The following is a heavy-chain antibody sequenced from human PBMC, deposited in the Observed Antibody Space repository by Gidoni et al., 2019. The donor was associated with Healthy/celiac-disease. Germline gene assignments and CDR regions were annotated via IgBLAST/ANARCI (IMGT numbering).Heavy chain of an antibody. J-gene: IGHJ4*02. CDR3: AKDASYSSGCYHFDY. CDR2: ISGSGGST. V-gene: IGHV3-23*01. D-gene: IGHD6-19*01. CDR1: GFTFSSYA. Sequence: EVQLLESGGGLVQPGGSLLLSCAASGFTFSSYAMTWVRQAPGKGLEWVSGISGSGGSTYYADSVNGRFTISRDNSKNTLYLQMSGLRAEDTAIYYCAKDASYSSGCYHFDYWGQGILVTVSS.